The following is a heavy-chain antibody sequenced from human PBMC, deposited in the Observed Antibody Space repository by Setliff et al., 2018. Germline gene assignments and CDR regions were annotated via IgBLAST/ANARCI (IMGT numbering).Heavy chain of an antibody. D-gene: IGHD4-17*01. CDR1: GYTLTKYY. Sequence: ASVKVSCKASGYTLTKYYIHWVRQAPGQGLEYMGWINPNSGGTNYAPKFQGRVTMTRDTSISTVYMEVSRLRSDDTAVYYCAKEPYGDYHHLFDYWGQGTLVTVSS. J-gene: IGHJ4*02. CDR3: AKEPYGDYHHLFDY. V-gene: IGHV1-2*02. CDR2: INPNSGGT.